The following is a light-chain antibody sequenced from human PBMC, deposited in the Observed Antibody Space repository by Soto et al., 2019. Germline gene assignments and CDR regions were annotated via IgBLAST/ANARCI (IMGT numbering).Light chain of an antibody. Sequence: QSVLTQPASVSGSPGQSITISCTGTSSDVGAYNYVSWYQQHPGKAPKLMIHDVSNRPSGVSNRFSGSKSGSTASLTISGLQAEDEADYYCSSYTSSSTYVFGTGTKVTVL. CDR1: SSDVGAYNY. V-gene: IGLV2-14*01. J-gene: IGLJ1*01. CDR2: DVS. CDR3: SSYTSSSTYV.